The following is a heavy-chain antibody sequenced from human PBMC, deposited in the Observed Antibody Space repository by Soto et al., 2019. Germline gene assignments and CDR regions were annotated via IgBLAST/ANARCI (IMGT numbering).Heavy chain of an antibody. Sequence: GESLKISCKGSGYSFNNFWIGWVRQMPGKGLELMGVIYPGDSNIRYSPSFLGQVTISADKSITTAYLQWSSLKASDTAMYYCARHSRGVVVVPAAIRYYYYGMDVWGQVTTVTVSS. CDR2: IYPGDSNI. V-gene: IGHV5-51*01. CDR3: ARHSRGVVVVPAAIRYYYYGMDV. J-gene: IGHJ6*02. D-gene: IGHD2-2*02. CDR1: GYSFNNFW.